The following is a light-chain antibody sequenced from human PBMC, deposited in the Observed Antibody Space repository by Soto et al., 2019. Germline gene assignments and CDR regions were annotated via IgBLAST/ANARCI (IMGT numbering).Light chain of an antibody. V-gene: IGKV1-5*01. Sequence: DIQMTQSPPTLSASVGDRVTITCRASQGIVRWLAWYQQKPGKAPKLLIYDASSLESGVPSRFSGSGAGTEFTLTISSLQPDDFATYYCQHYYGFSRTFGQETKVEIK. CDR2: DAS. CDR3: QHYYGFSRT. CDR1: QGIVRW. J-gene: IGKJ1*01.